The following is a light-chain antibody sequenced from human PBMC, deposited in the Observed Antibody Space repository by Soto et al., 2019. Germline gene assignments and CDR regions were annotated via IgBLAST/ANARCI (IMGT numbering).Light chain of an antibody. CDR1: QSVSSY. V-gene: IGKV3-11*01. CDR2: DAS. J-gene: IGKJ1*01. CDR3: HQRSNWPVT. Sequence: EIVLTQSPGTLSLSPGERATLSCRASQSVSSYLAWYQQKPGQAPRLLIYDASTRATGISARFSGSGSGTDFTLTISSREPEDFSVYYCHQRSNWPVTFGQGTKVEVK.